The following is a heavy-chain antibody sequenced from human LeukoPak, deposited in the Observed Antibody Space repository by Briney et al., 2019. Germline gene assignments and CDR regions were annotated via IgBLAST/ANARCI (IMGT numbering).Heavy chain of an antibody. Sequence: GGSLRLSCAASGFTFSTYSMSWVRQAPGKGLERVSAISGSGHSSYYPDSVKGRFTISRDNSKNTVYLQMDSLRADDTAVYYCARDHVVKQAPPGYWGQGTLVTVSS. D-gene: IGHD1/OR15-1a*01. CDR3: ARDHVVKQAPPGY. CDR1: GFTFSTYS. J-gene: IGHJ4*02. CDR2: ISGSGHSS. V-gene: IGHV3-23*01.